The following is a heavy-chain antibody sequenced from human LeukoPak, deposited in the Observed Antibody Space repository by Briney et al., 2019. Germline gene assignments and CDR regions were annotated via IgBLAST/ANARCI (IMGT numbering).Heavy chain of an antibody. V-gene: IGHV4-34*01. CDR2: INHSGST. CDR3: ARVLRYFDWQRNFDY. Sequence: SETLYLTCAVYGGSFSGYYWSWIRQPPGKGLEWIGEINHSGSTNYNPSLKSRVTISVDTSKNQFSLKLSSVTAADTAVYYCARVLRYFDWQRNFDYWGQGTLVTVSS. D-gene: IGHD3-9*01. CDR1: GGSFSGYY. J-gene: IGHJ4*02.